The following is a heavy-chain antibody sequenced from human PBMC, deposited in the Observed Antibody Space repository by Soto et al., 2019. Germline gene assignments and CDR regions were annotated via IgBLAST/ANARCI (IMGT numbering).Heavy chain of an antibody. CDR2: TRNKASSYTT. Sequence: EVQLVESGGGLVQPGGSLRLSCAASGFSFSDYYINWVRQAPGKGLEWVGRTRNKASSYTTDYAAFVKGRFTNSRDDSKNLIYLQMNSLQTEDTAVYYCAREGSSSGPDYEYWGQGTLVTVSS. CDR1: GFSFSDYY. CDR3: AREGSSSGPDYEY. D-gene: IGHD3-22*01. V-gene: IGHV3-72*01. J-gene: IGHJ4*02.